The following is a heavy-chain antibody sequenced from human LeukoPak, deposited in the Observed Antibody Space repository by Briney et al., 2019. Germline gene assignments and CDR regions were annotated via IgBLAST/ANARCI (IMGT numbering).Heavy chain of an antibody. Sequence: SETPSLTCTVSGGSINDYYWTWIRQAPGKGLEWIGYISNSGTTDYTPSLKSRVTMSVDTSNNEFSLRLTSVTAADTAMYYCARVVRGAVTSNCFDPWGQGTLVTVSS. V-gene: IGHV4-59*01. CDR2: ISNSGTT. D-gene: IGHD4-17*01. CDR1: GGSINDYY. CDR3: ARVVRGAVTSNCFDP. J-gene: IGHJ5*02.